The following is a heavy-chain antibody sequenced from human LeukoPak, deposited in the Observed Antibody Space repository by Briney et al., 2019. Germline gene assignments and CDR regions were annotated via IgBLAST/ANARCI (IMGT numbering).Heavy chain of an antibody. J-gene: IGHJ4*02. Sequence: GGSLRLSCAASGFTFSSYAMSWVRQAPGKGLEWVSAISGSGGSTYYADSVKGRFTISRDNSKNTLYLQMNSLRAEDTAVYYCAKQTYYYDSSGYHYFDYWDQGTLVTVSS. CDR3: AKQTYYYDSSGYHYFDY. D-gene: IGHD3-22*01. CDR1: GFTFSSYA. CDR2: ISGSGGST. V-gene: IGHV3-23*01.